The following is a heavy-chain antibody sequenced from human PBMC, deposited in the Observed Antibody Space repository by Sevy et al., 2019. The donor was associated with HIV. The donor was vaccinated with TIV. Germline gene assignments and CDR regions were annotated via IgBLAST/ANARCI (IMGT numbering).Heavy chain of an antibody. J-gene: IGHJ6*02. Sequence: GGSLRLSCAASGFTFSRNAMSWVRQAPGKGLEWTSGITGSGGSTYYADSVTGRFTISRDNSKNTLYLQMNSLRVEDTAVYYCAKVGYCSSTSCYSIYYGMDVWGRGTTVTVSS. CDR2: ITGSGGST. CDR3: AKVGYCSSTSCYSIYYGMDV. CDR1: GFTFSRNA. D-gene: IGHD2-2*02. V-gene: IGHV3-23*01.